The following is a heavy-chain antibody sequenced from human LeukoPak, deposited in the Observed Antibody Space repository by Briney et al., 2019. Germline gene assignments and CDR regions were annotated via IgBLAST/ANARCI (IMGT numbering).Heavy chain of an antibody. V-gene: IGHV1-2*06. CDR2: INPNTGVT. CDR1: GYTFSGHY. CDR3: ARTWIQQFTPDFDL. Sequence: GASVKVSCKASGYTFSGHYLHWVGQAPGQGLEGMGRINPNTGVTQYTENFQGRVTMTGDTSISTAYMELNGLRSDDTAIYYCARTWIQQFTPDFDLWGQGTLVTVSS. J-gene: IGHJ4*02. D-gene: IGHD5-18*01.